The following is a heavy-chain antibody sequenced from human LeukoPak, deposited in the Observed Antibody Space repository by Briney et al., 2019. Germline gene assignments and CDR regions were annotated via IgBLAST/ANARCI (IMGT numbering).Heavy chain of an antibody. D-gene: IGHD6-19*01. J-gene: IGHJ6*04. CDR1: GGSISSYY. Sequence: SETLSLTCTVSGGSISSYYWSWIRQPAGKGLGWISRIYTSGSTNYSASLQSRVTMSVHTSKTQFYLTLSSVTAADTAVYYCARLGPYSSGWYFTPYYYGMDVWGKGTTVTVSS. CDR2: IYTSGST. CDR3: ARLGPYSSGWYFTPYYYGMDV. V-gene: IGHV4-4*07.